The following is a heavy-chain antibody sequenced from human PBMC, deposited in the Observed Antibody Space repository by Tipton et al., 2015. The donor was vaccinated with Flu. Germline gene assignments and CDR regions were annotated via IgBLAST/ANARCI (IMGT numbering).Heavy chain of an antibody. CDR2: IYYSGST. V-gene: IGHV4-39*07. D-gene: IGHD3-22*01. Sequence: GLVKPSETLSLTCTVSGGSISSSSYYWGWIRQTPGKGREWIGSIYYSGSTYYNPSLKSRVTISVDTSKNQFSLKLSSVTAADTAVYYCARWDYYDTSGYGDWYFDLWGRGTLVTVSS. CDR3: ARWDYYDTSGYGDWYFDL. CDR1: GGSISSSSYY. J-gene: IGHJ2*01.